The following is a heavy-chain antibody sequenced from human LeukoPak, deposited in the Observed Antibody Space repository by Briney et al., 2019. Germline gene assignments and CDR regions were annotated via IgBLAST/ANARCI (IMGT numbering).Heavy chain of an antibody. J-gene: IGHJ6*03. CDR3: ARGHPWNRVAATLGSRYSMDV. D-gene: IGHD2-15*01. Sequence: AASVKVSCKASGYTFTGYYMHWVRQAPGQGLEWMGWINPNSGGTNFAQKFQGRVTMTRDTSISTAYMELSRLRSDDTAVYYCARGHPWNRVAATLGSRYSMDVWGKGTTVTISS. V-gene: IGHV1-2*02. CDR1: GYTFTGYY. CDR2: INPNSGGT.